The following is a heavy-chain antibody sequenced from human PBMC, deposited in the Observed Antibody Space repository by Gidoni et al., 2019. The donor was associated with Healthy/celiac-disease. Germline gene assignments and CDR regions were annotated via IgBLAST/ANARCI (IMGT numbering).Heavy chain of an antibody. CDR3: AREDRMGVYFDY. J-gene: IGHJ4*02. D-gene: IGHD2-15*01. CDR1: GGSFSGYY. CDR2: INHSGST. V-gene: IGHV4-34*01. Sequence: QVQLQQWGAGLLKPSETLSLTCAVYGGSFSGYYWSWIRQPPGKGLEWIGEINHSGSTNYNPSLKSRVTISVDTSKNQFSLKLSSVTAADTAVYYCAREDRMGVYFDYWGQGTLVTVSS.